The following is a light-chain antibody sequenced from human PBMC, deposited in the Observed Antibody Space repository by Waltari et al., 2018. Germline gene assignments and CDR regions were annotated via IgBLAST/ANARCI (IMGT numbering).Light chain of an antibody. CDR1: STDVGGYNS. CDR3: ASYGGRNNWI. J-gene: IGLJ2*01. V-gene: IGLV2-8*01. CDR2: EVS. Sequence: QSALTQPPSASGSPGQSVAISCTGTSTDVGGYNSVSWYQHHPGKAPKPMIYEVSKRPSGVPDRFSGSKSGNTASLTVSGLRAEDEADYYCASYGGRNNWIFGGGTKLTVL.